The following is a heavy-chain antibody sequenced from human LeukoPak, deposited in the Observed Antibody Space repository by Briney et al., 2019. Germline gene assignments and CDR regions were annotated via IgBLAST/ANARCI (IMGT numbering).Heavy chain of an antibody. D-gene: IGHD2-2*01. J-gene: IGHJ4*02. V-gene: IGHV1-69-2*01. CDR1: GYTFNDYY. CDR3: ATSPSVVPAALDY. CDR2: VDPEDGET. Sequence: ATVKISCKVSGYTFNDYYIHWVQQAPGKGLEWMGLVDPEDGETIYAEKFQGRVTITADTSTDTAYMELSSLRSEDTAVYYCATSPSVVPAALDYWGQGTLVTVSS.